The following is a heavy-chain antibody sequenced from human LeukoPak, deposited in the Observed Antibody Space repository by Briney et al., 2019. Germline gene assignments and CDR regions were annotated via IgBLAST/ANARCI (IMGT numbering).Heavy chain of an antibody. J-gene: IGHJ6*02. CDR1: GYTFTSYD. CDR2: MNPNSGNT. Sequence: ASVKVSCKASGYTFTSYDINWVRQATGQGLEWMGWMNPNSGNTGYAQKFQGRVTMTRNTSISTAYMELSSLRSEDTAVYYCAREGYYYDSSGYSGTYYYYGIDVWGQGTTVTVSS. D-gene: IGHD3-22*01. CDR3: AREGYYYDSSGYSGTYYYYGIDV. V-gene: IGHV1-8*01.